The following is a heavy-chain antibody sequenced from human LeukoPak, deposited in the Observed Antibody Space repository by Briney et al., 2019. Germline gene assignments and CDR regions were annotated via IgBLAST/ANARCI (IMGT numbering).Heavy chain of an antibody. J-gene: IGHJ6*02. V-gene: IGHV3-30*03. Sequence: PGRSLRLSCAASGFTFSSYGMHWVRQAPGKGLEWVAVISYDGSNKYYADSVKGRFTISRDNSKNTLYLQMNSLRAEDTAVYYCARDNEDGMDVWGQGTTVTVSS. D-gene: IGHD1-1*01. CDR2: ISYDGSNK. CDR3: ARDNEDGMDV. CDR1: GFTFSSYG.